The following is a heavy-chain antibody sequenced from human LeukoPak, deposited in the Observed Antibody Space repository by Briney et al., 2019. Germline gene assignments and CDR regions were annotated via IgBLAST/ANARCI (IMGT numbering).Heavy chain of an antibody. CDR1: GFTFSSYG. CDR2: ISYDGSNK. D-gene: IGHD4-23*01. CDR3: ARDLDYGGNGAFDI. J-gene: IGHJ3*02. V-gene: IGHV3-30*03. Sequence: GRSLRLSCAASGFTFSSYGMHWVRQAPGKGLEWVAVISYDGSNKYYADSVKGRFTISRDNSKNTLYLQMNSLRAEDTAVYYCARDLDYGGNGAFDIWGQGTMVTVSS.